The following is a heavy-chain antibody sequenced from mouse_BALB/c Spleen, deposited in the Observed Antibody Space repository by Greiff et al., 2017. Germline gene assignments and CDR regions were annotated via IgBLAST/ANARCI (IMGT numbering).Heavy chain of an antibody. CDR1: GYSITSDYA. CDR3: ARRGVYYFDY. Sequence: EVQLQQSGPGLVKPSQSLSLTCTVTGYSITSDYAWNWIRQFPGNKLEWMGYISYSGSTSYNPSLKSRISITRDTSKNQFFLQLNSVTTEDTATYYCARRGVYYFDYWGQGTTLTVSS. J-gene: IGHJ2*01. V-gene: IGHV3-2*02. CDR2: ISYSGST.